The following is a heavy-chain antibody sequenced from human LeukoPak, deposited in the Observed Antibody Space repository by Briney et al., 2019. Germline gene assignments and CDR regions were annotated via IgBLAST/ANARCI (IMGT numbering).Heavy chain of an antibody. J-gene: IGHJ4*02. CDR1: GFTFSSYS. CDR2: ISSSSSYI. CDR3: ARAGLLSGWYAGD. Sequence: GGSLRLSCAAAGFTFSSYSMNWVRQAPGKGLEWVSSISSSSSYIYYADSVKGRFTISRDNAKNSLYLQMNGLRAEDTAVYYCARAGLLSGWYAGDWGQGTLVTVSS. D-gene: IGHD6-19*01. V-gene: IGHV3-21*01.